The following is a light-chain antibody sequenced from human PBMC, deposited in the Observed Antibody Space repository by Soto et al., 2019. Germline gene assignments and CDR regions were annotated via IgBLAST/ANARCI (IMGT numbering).Light chain of an antibody. CDR2: EGF. J-gene: IGLJ1*01. Sequence: QSVLTQPASVSVSPGQSITVSCTGTSSDVGGYNYVSWYQQHPGKVPKLMIYEGFKRPSGVSNRFSGSKSGNTASLTISGLQAEDEADYYCTSYTSSNTPYVFGTGTKV. V-gene: IGLV2-14*01. CDR3: TSYTSSNTPYV. CDR1: SSDVGGYNY.